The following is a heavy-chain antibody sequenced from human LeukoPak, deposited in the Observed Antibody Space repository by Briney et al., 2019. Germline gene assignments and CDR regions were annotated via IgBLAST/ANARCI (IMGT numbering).Heavy chain of an antibody. CDR3: ARDPELRYSGLYYFDY. V-gene: IGHV1-24*01. CDR2: FDPEDGET. J-gene: IGHJ4*02. CDR1: GYTLTELS. D-gene: IGHD1-14*01. Sequence: GASVKVSCKVSGYTLTELSMHWVRQAPGKGLEWMGGFDPEDGETIYAQKFQGRVTMTEDTSTDTAYMELSSLRSEDTAVYYCARDPELRYSGLYYFDYWGQGTLVTVSS.